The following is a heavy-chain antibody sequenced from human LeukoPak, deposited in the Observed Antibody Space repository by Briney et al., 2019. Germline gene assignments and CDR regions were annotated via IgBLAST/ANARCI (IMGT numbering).Heavy chain of an antibody. V-gene: IGHV1-18*01. Sequence: ASVKVSCKASGYTFTSYGISWVRQAPGQRLEWMGWISAYNGNTNYAQKLQGRVTMTTDTSTSTAYMELRSLRSDDTAVYYCARDIAYSSGWSYEYFQHWGQGTLVTVSS. J-gene: IGHJ1*01. CDR1: GYTFTSYG. CDR3: ARDIAYSSGWSYEYFQH. D-gene: IGHD6-19*01. CDR2: ISAYNGNT.